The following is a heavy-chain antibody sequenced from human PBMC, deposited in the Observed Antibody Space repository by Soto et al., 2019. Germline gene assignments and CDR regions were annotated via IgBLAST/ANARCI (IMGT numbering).Heavy chain of an antibody. Sequence: EVQLVESGGGLVKPGGSLRLSCAASGFTFSNAWMNWVRQAPGKGLEWVGRIKSKTDGGTTDYAAPVKGRFTISRDDSKTTLYLQMNSLKTEDTAVYVCIVRYPYYFDYWGQGTLVTVSS. J-gene: IGHJ4*02. CDR3: IVRYPYYFDY. CDR2: IKSKTDGGTT. CDR1: GFTFSNAW. D-gene: IGHD2-21*01. V-gene: IGHV3-15*07.